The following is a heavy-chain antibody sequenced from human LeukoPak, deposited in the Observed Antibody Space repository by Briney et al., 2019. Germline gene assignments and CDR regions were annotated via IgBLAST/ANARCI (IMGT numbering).Heavy chain of an antibody. Sequence: GASVKVSCKASGYTFTDYALHWVRQAPGQRLEWMGWTNGATGNTRFSQDFEGRLTITIDTSASTAYMELSSLSSEDTAVYYCARSPGGNARTWLDYWGQGTLVTVSS. V-gene: IGHV1-3*02. CDR2: TNGATGNT. CDR3: ARSPGGNARTWLDY. J-gene: IGHJ4*02. CDR1: GYTFTDYA. D-gene: IGHD4-23*01.